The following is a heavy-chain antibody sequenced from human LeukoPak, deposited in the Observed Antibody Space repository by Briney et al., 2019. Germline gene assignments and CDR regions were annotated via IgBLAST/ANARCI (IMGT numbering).Heavy chain of an antibody. J-gene: IGHJ4*02. CDR2: ISGRGGRT. Sequence: GGSLRLSCAASGFTCRSYAMSWDRQAPGEGGEWVAGISGRGGRTYYADSVKCRFTISRDNSKTTLYLQMNSLRAEDTAVYYCAKDGVYSNYGYWGQGTLVTVSS. V-gene: IGHV3-23*01. D-gene: IGHD4-11*01. CDR3: AKDGVYSNYGY. CDR1: GFTCRSYA.